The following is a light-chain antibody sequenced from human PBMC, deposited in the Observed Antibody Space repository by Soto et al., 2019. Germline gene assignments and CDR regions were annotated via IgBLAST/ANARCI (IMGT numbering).Light chain of an antibody. J-gene: IGLJ2*01. CDR1: SGHSSYI. CDR2: LEGSGSY. V-gene: IGLV4-60*03. Sequence: QAVVTQSSSASASLGSSVKLTCTLSSGHSSYIIAWHQQQPGKAPRYLMKLEGSGSYNKGSGVPDRFSGSSSGADRYLTISNLQSEDEADYYCETWDSKVVFGGGTKVTVL. CDR3: ETWDSKVV.